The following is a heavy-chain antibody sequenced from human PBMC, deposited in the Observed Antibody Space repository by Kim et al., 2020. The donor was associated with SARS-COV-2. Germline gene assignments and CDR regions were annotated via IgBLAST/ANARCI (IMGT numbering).Heavy chain of an antibody. CDR2: T. Sequence: TIYADSVKGRFIISRDNSKNTLYLQMSSLRVEDTAIYFCANPRQPDFWGQGTLVTVSS. V-gene: IGHV3-23*01. J-gene: IGHJ4*02. D-gene: IGHD6-13*01. CDR3: ANPRQPDF.